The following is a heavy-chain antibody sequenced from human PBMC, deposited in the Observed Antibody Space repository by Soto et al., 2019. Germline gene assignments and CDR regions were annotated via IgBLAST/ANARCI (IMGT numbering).Heavy chain of an antibody. CDR2: IYYSGRT. D-gene: IGHD2-15*01. CDR1: GDSISSYY. CDR3: ARGHLGITTTGTWYDFDY. Sequence: SETLSLTCTVSGDSISSYYWTWIRQPPGKGLEYIGYIYYSGRTYYNPSLKSRVTISVDTSKNQFSLKLSSVTAADTAVYYCARGHLGITTTGTWYDFDYWGQGTLVTVSS. J-gene: IGHJ4*02. V-gene: IGHV4-59*01.